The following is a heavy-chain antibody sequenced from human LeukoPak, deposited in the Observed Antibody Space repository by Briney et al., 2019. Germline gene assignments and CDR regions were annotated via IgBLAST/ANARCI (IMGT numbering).Heavy chain of an antibody. V-gene: IGHV3-23*01. CDR2: ISGSGGST. CDR3: AKGSGSSGRGIDY. J-gene: IGHJ4*02. CDR1: GFTFSSYA. D-gene: IGHD1-26*01. Sequence: GGSLRLSCAASGFTFSSYAMSWVRQAPGKGLEWVSAISGSGGSTYYADSVKGRFTISRDNSKNTLYLQMNSPRAEDTAVYYCAKGSGSSGRGIDYWGQGTLVTVSS.